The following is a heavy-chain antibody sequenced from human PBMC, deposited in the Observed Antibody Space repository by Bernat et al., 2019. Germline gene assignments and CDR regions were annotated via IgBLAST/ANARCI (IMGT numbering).Heavy chain of an antibody. CDR3: ASVTADDWYFDL. J-gene: IGHJ2*01. CDR1: GYTFTGYY. Sequence: QVQLVQSGAEVKKPGASVKVSCKASGYTFTGYYMHWVRQAPGQGLEWMGRINPNSGGTNYAQKCQGRDTMTRDTSISTANMELSRLRSDDTAVYYCASVTADDWYFDLWGRGTLVTVSS. D-gene: IGHD1-20*01. CDR2: INPNSGGT. V-gene: IGHV1-2*06.